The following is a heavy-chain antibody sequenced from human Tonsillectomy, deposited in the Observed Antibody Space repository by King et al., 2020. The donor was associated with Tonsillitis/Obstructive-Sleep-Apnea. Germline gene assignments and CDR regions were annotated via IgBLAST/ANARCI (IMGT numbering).Heavy chain of an antibody. CDR3: ARMNYYGSGSYFNAFDI. J-gene: IGHJ3*02. Sequence: VQLVESGGGLVQPGGSLRLSCAASGFTFSSYWMHWFRQTPGKGLVWVSRINSDGSSTSYADYVKGRFTISRDNAKNIVYLKMNSLRAEDTSVYYCARMNYYGSGSYFNAFDIWGQGTMVTVSS. D-gene: IGHD3-10*01. V-gene: IGHV3-74*01. CDR2: INSDGSST. CDR1: GFTFSSYW.